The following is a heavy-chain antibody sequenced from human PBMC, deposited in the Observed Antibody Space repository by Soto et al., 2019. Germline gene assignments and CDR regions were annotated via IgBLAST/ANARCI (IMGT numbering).Heavy chain of an antibody. V-gene: IGHV3-21*01. CDR1: GFTFSSYS. D-gene: IGHD2-2*01. Sequence: EVQLVESGGGLAKPGGSLRLSCAASGFTFSSYSMNWVRQAPGKGLERVSSISSSSGYIYYADSVKGRFTISRDNAKKSLYLQMNSLRAEDTAVYYCARVKLGYCISTSCYHDYLGQGTLVTVSS. J-gene: IGHJ4*02. CDR2: ISSSSGYI. CDR3: ARVKLGYCISTSCYHDY.